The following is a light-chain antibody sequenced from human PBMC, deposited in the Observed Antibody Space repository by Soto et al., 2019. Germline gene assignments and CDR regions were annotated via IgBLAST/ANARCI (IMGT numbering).Light chain of an antibody. CDR2: DAS. Sequence: EIVLTQCPGTLSLSPGERATLSCRASQSVSNNYLAWYQQKPGQAPSLLIYDASTRATGIPDSFSGGGSGTEFTLPISSLQSEDFVVYYCQQYNSWPPITFGHGTRLEI. J-gene: IGKJ5*01. V-gene: IGKV3-15*01. CDR3: QQYNSWPPIT. CDR1: QSVSNN.